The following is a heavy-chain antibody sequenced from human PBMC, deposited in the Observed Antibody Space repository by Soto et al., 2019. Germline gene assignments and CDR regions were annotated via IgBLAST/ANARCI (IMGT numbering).Heavy chain of an antibody. J-gene: IGHJ4*02. CDR2: IWYDGSNK. D-gene: IGHD3-10*01. CDR1: GFTFSSYG. CDR3: ARPVDYGSGTLPVY. V-gene: IGHV3-33*03. Sequence: GGSLRLSCAASGFTFSSYGMHWVRQAPGKGLEWVAVIWYDGSNKYYADSVKGRFTISRDNAKNSLYLQMNSLRAEDTAVYYCARPVDYGSGTLPVYWGQGTLVTVSS.